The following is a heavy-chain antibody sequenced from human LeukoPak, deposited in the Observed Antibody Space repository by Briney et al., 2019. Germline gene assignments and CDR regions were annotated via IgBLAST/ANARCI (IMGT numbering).Heavy chain of an antibody. J-gene: IGHJ4*02. CDR3: ARGPLGIDIPYYFDY. Sequence: GASVKVSCKASGYTFTSYYMHWVRQAPGQGLEWMGIINPSGGSTSYAQKFQGRVTMTRDTSTSTVYMELSSLRSEDTAVYYRARGPLGIDIPYYFDYWGQGTLVTVSS. D-gene: IGHD7-27*01. V-gene: IGHV1-46*03. CDR2: INPSGGST. CDR1: GYTFTSYY.